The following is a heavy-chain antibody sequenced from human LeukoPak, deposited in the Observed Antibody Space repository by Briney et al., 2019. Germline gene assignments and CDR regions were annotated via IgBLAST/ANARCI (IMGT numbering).Heavy chain of an antibody. CDR2: ISNSGGET. CDR3: ANHFACGSTSCPPFDS. J-gene: IGHJ4*02. D-gene: IGHD2-2*01. V-gene: IGHV3-23*01. Sequence: PGGSLRLSCAVSGFTFSNYAMSWVRQAPGKGLEWVSLISNSGGETYYADSVKGRCTISRDNAKNSLYLQMNSLRVEDTAVYYCANHFACGSTSCPPFDSWGQGTLVTVSS. CDR1: GFTFSNYA.